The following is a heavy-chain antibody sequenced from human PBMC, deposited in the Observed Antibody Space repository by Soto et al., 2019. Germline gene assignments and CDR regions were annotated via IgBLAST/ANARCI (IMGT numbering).Heavy chain of an antibody. CDR2: INHSGST. D-gene: IGHD2-8*01. J-gene: IGHJ6*02. CDR3: ARGLEIVLMVYARYYYYGMDV. CDR1: GGSFSGYY. Sequence: QVQLQQWGAGLLKPSETLSLTCAVYGGSFSGYYWSWIRQPPGKGLEWIGEINHSGSTNYNPSLKSRVTISVDTSKNQFSLKLSSVTAADTAVYYCARGLEIVLMVYARYYYYGMDVWGQGTTVTVSS. V-gene: IGHV4-34*01.